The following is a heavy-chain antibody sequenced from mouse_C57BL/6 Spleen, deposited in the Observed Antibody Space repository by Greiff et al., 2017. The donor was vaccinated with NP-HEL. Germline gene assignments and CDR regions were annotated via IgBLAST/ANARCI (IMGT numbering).Heavy chain of an antibody. Sequence: QVQLQQSGAELVKPGASVKISCKASGYAFSSYWMNWVKQRPGKGLEWIGQIYPGDGDTNYNGKFKGKATLTADKSSSTAYMQLSSLTSEDSAVYFCARSVGGTWYFDVWGTGTTVTVSS. V-gene: IGHV1-80*01. CDR2: IYPGDGDT. J-gene: IGHJ1*03. CDR1: GYAFSSYW. CDR3: ARSVGGTWYFDV. D-gene: IGHD4-1*01.